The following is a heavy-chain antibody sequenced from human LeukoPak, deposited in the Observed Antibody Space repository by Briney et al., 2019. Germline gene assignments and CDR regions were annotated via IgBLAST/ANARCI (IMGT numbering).Heavy chain of an antibody. D-gene: IGHD2-21*02. CDR3: AGHCGGDCSIGAFDI. CDR1: GGSISSYY. J-gene: IGHJ3*02. Sequence: PETLSLTCTVSGGSISSYYWSWIRQPPGKGLEWIGYIYYSGSTNYNPSLKSRVTISVDTSKNQFSLKLSSVTAADTAVYYCAGHCGGDCSIGAFDIWGQGTMVTVSS. V-gene: IGHV4-59*01. CDR2: IYYSGST.